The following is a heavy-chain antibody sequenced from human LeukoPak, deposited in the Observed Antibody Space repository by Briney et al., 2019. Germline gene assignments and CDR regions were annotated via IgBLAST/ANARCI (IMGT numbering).Heavy chain of an antibody. Sequence: PSETLSLTCAVYGGSFCGYYWSWIRAPPGKGLEWMGEINHSGSANYNPPLKRRVTISVHASKHQFSLMLSSVTAAHTAVYYCAREFGGNHYYYYGIDVWRQGTALSLSS. CDR2: INHSGSA. D-gene: IGHD4-23*01. CDR1: GGSFCGYY. V-gene: IGHV4-34*01. CDR3: AREFGGNHYYYYGIDV. J-gene: IGHJ6*01.